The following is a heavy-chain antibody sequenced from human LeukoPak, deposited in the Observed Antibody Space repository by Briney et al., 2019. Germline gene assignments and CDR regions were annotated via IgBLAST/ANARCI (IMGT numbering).Heavy chain of an antibody. Sequence: ASVKVPCKASGYTFIDYYMHWVRQAPGQGLEWMGWISPNSGGTNYAQNFQGRVTMTTDTSISTAYMELRSLTSDDTATYYCTRRPYFDYWGQGTLVTVSS. CDR2: ISPNSGGT. CDR3: TRRPYFDY. J-gene: IGHJ4*02. CDR1: GYTFIDYY. V-gene: IGHV1-2*02.